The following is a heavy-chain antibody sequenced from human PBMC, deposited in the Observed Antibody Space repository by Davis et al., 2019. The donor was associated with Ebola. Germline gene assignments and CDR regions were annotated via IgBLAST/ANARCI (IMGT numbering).Heavy chain of an antibody. J-gene: IGHJ3*02. D-gene: IGHD2-15*01. CDR3: ARIYCSGGSCRYIHDAFDI. CDR2: ISSSSSYI. V-gene: IGHV3-21*01. CDR1: GFTFSSYS. Sequence: GESLKISCAASGFTFSSYSMNWVRQAPGKGLEWVSSISSSSSYIYYADSVKGRFTISRDNAKNSLYLQMNSLRAEDTAVYYCARIYCSGGSCRYIHDAFDIWGQGTMVTVPS.